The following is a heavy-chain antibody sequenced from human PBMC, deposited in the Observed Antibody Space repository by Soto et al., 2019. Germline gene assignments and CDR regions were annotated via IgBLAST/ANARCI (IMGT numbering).Heavy chain of an antibody. CDR3: AREPGYSSSSFPNYYYYYGMDV. V-gene: IGHV3-48*02. Sequence: GGSLRLSCAASGFTFSSYSMNWVRQAPGKGLEWVSYISSSSSTIYYADSVKGRFTISRDNAKNSLYLQMNSLRDEDTAVYYCAREPGYSSSSFPNYYYYYGMDVWGQGTTVTVSS. J-gene: IGHJ6*02. CDR2: ISSSSSTI. CDR1: GFTFSSYS. D-gene: IGHD6-13*01.